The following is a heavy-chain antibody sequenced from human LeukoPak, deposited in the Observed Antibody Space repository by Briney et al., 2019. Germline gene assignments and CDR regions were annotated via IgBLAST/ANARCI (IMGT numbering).Heavy chain of an antibody. CDR2: IWSDGATT. D-gene: IGHD2-15*01. J-gene: IGHJ1*01. CDR3: ARDNYCSGGSCLPQYLQY. V-gene: IGHV3-33*07. Sequence: PGGSLRLSCIASGFTFSEYGMYWVRQAPGKGLDWVAAIWSDGATTLYADSVKGRFTISTDNSKNTLYLQINSLRVEDTAVYYCARDNYCSGGSCLPQYLQYWGQGTLVTVSS. CDR1: GFTFSEYG.